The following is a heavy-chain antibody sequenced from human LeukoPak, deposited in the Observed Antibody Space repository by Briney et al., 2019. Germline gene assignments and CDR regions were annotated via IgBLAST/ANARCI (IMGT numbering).Heavy chain of an antibody. CDR1: GDSVSSNSAT. V-gene: IGHV6-1*01. Sequence: SQTLSLTCAISGDSVSSNSATWNWIRQSPSRGLECLGRTYYRSKWYNDYAVSVKSRITINPDTSKNQFSLQLNSVTPEDTAVYYCTRAGSYGYYWYFDLWGRGTLVTVSS. CDR3: TRAGSYGYYWYFDL. J-gene: IGHJ2*01. CDR2: TYYRSKWYN. D-gene: IGHD5-18*01.